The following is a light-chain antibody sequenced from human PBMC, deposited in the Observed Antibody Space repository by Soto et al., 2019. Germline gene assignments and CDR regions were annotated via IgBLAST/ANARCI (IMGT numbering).Light chain of an antibody. V-gene: IGLV2-8*01. J-gene: IGLJ2*01. CDR2: EVT. Sequence: QSVLTQPPSASGSPGQSVTISCTGTSSDVGGDKYVSWYQQHPGKAPKLMISEVTKRPSGVPDRFSGSKSGNTASLTVSGLQAEDEADYHCSSNAGSGVVFGGGTKVTVL. CDR3: SSNAGSGVV. CDR1: SSDVGGDKY.